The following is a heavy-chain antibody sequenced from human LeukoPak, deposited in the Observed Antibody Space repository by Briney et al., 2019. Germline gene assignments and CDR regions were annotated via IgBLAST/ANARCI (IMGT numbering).Heavy chain of an antibody. CDR2: ISAYNGNT. D-gene: IGHD6-13*01. CDR1: GYTFTSYG. V-gene: IGHV1-18*01. CDR3: ARDGSLGSSWYSWIDY. J-gene: IGHJ4*02. Sequence: ASVKVSCKASGYTFTSYGISWVRQAPGQGLEWMGWISAYNGNTNYAQKLQGRVTMTTDTSTSTAYMELRSLRSDDTAVYYCARDGSLGSSWYSWIDYWGQGTLVTVSS.